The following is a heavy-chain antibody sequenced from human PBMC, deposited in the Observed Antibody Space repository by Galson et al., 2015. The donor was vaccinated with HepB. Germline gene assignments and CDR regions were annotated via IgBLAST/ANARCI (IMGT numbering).Heavy chain of an antibody. CDR3: ARAEGQYTNSYYYYMNV. CDR1: GGTFNNYA. D-gene: IGHD2-2*02. J-gene: IGHJ6*03. CDR2: IIPIFRTA. Sequence: SVKVSCKASGGTFNNYAISWVRRAPGQGLEWMGGIIPIFRTAHYAQRFQGRVTITADESTNTAYMELSSLRSEDTAIYYCARAEGQYTNSYYYYMNVWGEGTTVTVSS. V-gene: IGHV1-69*13.